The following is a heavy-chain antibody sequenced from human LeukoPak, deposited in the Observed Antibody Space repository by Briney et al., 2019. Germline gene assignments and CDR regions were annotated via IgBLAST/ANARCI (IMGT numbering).Heavy chain of an antibody. Sequence: PSETLSLTCTVSGYSISSGYYWGCIRQPPGKGRECIGSIYHSGSTYYNPFLKSRVTISVDTSKNQFSLQLSSVTAADTDVYYCARGGDIVVVPAAGDYYYYMDVWGKGTTVTVSS. V-gene: IGHV4-38-2*02. J-gene: IGHJ6*03. CDR3: ARGGDIVVVPAAGDYYYYMDV. CDR1: GYSISSGYY. D-gene: IGHD2-2*01. CDR2: IYHSGST.